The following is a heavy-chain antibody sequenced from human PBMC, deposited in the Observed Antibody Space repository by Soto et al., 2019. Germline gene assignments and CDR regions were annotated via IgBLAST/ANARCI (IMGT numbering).Heavy chain of an antibody. CDR1: GFTFSSYY. V-gene: IGHV3-11*01. Sequence: PGGSLRLSCGASGFTFSSYYMSWIRQAPGKGLEWVSYISSTGRTIYYADSVKGRFTVSRDNAQNSLSLKLNSLTAADTAVYYCARAQFYSGSGRYNNLMFDPWGQGIQVTVSS. CDR3: ARAQFYSGSGRYNNLMFDP. CDR2: ISSTGRTI. D-gene: IGHD3-10*01. J-gene: IGHJ5*02.